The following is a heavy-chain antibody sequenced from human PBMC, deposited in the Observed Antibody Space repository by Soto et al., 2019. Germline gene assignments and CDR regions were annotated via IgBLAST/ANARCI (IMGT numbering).Heavy chain of an antibody. CDR1: GGSMTSYY. Sequence: HSETLSLTCTVSGGSMTSYYWTWIRQPAGKGLEWIGRVYSSGGTHYNPSLKSRVTISLDTSKNQCSLRLHSVTDADTAVYFCARGQRFSDWFDPWGQGTLVTVSS. CDR3: ARGQRFSDWFDP. V-gene: IGHV4-4*07. J-gene: IGHJ5*02. D-gene: IGHD3-3*01. CDR2: VYSSGGT.